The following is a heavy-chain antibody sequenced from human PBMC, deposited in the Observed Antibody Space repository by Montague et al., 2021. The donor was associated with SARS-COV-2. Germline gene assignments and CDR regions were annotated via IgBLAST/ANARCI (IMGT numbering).Heavy chain of an antibody. CDR1: GGSASGYY. CDR2: MYYTGTS. V-gene: IGHV4-59*02. D-gene: IGHD2-2*02. J-gene: IGHJ4*01. CDR3: ARGLGYTSMFRFFDY. Sequence: SETLSLTCATYGGSASGYYWAWIRQPPGKGLEWIGYMYYTGTSNYNPSLKSRVSMSIDTSKNHFSLNLTSVAAADTGVYYCARGLGYTSMFRFFDYWGHGAQVTVSS.